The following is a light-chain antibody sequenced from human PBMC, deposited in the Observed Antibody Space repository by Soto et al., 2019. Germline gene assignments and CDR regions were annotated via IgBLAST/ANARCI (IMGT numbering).Light chain of an antibody. CDR3: QQSYSNPLT. V-gene: IGKV1-39*01. CDR1: ETISRY. Sequence: DIQMTQSPSSLSASIGERGIITCRASETISRYLNWYQSKPGKAPRLLISAASSLQSGVPSRFSGSYSGTDFTLTISSLQPEDFATYFCQQSYSNPLTFGGGTKVDIK. J-gene: IGKJ4*01. CDR2: AAS.